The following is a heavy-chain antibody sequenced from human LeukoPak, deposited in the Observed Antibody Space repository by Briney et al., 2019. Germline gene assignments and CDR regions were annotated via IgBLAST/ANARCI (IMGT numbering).Heavy chain of an antibody. Sequence: GGSLRLSCAASGFTFNNYAMGWVRQAPGKGLEWVSSIGVSGGSTYYADPVKGRFTISRDNSNTLFLQMNSLRAEDTAVYYCAKSNYYDSRGHYNDLDYWGQGTLVTVSS. D-gene: IGHD3-22*01. CDR1: GFTFNNYA. V-gene: IGHV3-23*01. J-gene: IGHJ4*02. CDR2: IGVSGGST. CDR3: AKSNYYDSRGHYNDLDY.